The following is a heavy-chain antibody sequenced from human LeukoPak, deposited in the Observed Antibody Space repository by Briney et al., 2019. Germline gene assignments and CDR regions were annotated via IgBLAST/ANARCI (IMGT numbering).Heavy chain of an antibody. J-gene: IGHJ6*04. D-gene: IGHD2-15*01. CDR1: GFTFSSYW. Sequence: GGSLRLSCAASGFTFSSYWMSWVRQAPGKGLEWVANIKQDGSEKYYVDSVKGRFTISRDNAKNSLYLQMNSLRAEDTAVYYCASLDIVVAVGKMDVWGKGTTVTVSS. CDR3: ASLDIVVAVGKMDV. CDR2: IKQDGSEK. V-gene: IGHV3-7*01.